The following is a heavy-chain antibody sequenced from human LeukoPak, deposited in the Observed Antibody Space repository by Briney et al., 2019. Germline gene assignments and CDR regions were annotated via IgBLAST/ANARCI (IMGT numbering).Heavy chain of an antibody. D-gene: IGHD6-13*01. J-gene: IGHJ1*01. CDR2: ISSSGSTI. CDR1: GFTFSSYE. CDR3: ARGGSSWYEYFQH. V-gene: IGHV3-48*03. Sequence: EPGGSLRLSCAASGFTFSSYEMNWVRQAPGKGLEWVSYISSSGSTIYYADSVKGRFTISRDNAKNSLYLQMNSLRAEDTAVYYCARGGSSWYEYFQHWGQGTLVTVCS.